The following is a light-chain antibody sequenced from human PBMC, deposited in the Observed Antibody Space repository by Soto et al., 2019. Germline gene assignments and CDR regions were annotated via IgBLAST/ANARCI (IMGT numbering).Light chain of an antibody. Sequence: DIQMTQSPSTLSSSVGDRVTITCRASQSISTGLAWYQQKPGKAPNLLIYDASTLESGVPSRFSGSGSGTEFTLTIASLQPDDFATYYCQQYETFSGTFGPGTKVDIK. V-gene: IGKV1-5*01. CDR3: QQYETFSGT. CDR1: QSISTG. CDR2: DAS. J-gene: IGKJ1*01.